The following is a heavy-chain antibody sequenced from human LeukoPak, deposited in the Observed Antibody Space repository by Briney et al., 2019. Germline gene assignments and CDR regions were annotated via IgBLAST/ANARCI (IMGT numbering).Heavy chain of an antibody. CDR1: EYTFTGYY. CDR2: INPNSGDT. Sequence: GASVKVSCKASEYTFTGYYIHWVRQAPGQGLEWMGWINPNSGDTNYAQHFEGRVTMTRDTSINTAYMELSRPTSDDTAVYYCASESPGEDIVVVPPAMGGNWFDPWGQGTLVTVSS. J-gene: IGHJ5*02. CDR3: ASESPGEDIVVVPPAMGGNWFDP. D-gene: IGHD2-2*01. V-gene: IGHV1-2*02.